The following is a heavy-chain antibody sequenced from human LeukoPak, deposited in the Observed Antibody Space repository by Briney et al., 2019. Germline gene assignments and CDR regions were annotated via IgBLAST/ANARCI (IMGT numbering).Heavy chain of an antibody. D-gene: IGHD6-13*01. CDR1: DGSISRYY. CDR2: IYFSGST. V-gene: IGHV4-59*01. Sequence: SETLSLTCTVSDGSISRYYWSWIRQPPGKGLEWIGYIYFSGSTNYNPSLKSRVTISVDTSKNQFSLKLSSVTAADTAVYFCARVARGYSSSWYPYYFDYWGQGTLVTVSS. CDR3: ARVARGYSSSWYPYYFDY. J-gene: IGHJ4*02.